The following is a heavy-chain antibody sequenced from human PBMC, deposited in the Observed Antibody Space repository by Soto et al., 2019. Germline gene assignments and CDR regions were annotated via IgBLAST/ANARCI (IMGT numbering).Heavy chain of an antibody. D-gene: IGHD5-12*01. CDR3: AAERGNKGYDGHDY. CDR2: IIYDGSNK. V-gene: IGHV3-30*04. Sequence: QVQLVESGGGVVQPGRSLRLSCAASGLTFSRYAMHWVRQAPGKGLEWVAVIIYDGSNKHYADSVQGRFTISRDNSKNTLYLQMNSLRAEDTAGYYCAAERGNKGYDGHDYWGQGTLVTVSS. CDR1: GLTFSRYA. J-gene: IGHJ4*02.